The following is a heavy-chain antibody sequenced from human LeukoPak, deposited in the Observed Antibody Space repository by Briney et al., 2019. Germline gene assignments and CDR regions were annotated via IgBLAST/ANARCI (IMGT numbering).Heavy chain of an antibody. J-gene: IGHJ2*01. Sequence: GGSLRLSCAASGFTFSTSWMNWVRQAPGKGLEWVASIKPDGNEKYYMDSVKGRFTISRDNAKNSLYLYMNSLRAEDTAMYYCARDSRYCSTTSCYPNWYFDLWGRGTLVTVSS. D-gene: IGHD2-2*01. CDR3: ARDSRYCSTTSCYPNWYFDL. CDR1: GFTFSTSW. V-gene: IGHV3-7*01. CDR2: IKPDGNEK.